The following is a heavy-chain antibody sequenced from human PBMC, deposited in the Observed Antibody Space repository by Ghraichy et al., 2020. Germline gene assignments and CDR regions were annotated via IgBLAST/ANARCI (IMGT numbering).Heavy chain of an antibody. CDR1: GFTFSSYA. CDR2: ISGGGGST. V-gene: IGHV3-23*01. J-gene: IGHJ4*02. Sequence: SLRLSCAASGFTFSSYAMSWVRQAPGKGLEWVSGISGGGGSTYYADSVKGRFTISRDNSKNTLYLQVNSLRAEDTAVYYCAKVTLVRGVIPAHFDYWGQGTLVTVSS. CDR3: AKVTLVRGVIPAHFDY. D-gene: IGHD3-10*01.